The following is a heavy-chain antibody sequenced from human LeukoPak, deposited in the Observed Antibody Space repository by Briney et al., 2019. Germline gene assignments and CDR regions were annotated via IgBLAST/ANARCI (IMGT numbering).Heavy chain of an antibody. V-gene: IGHV3-30-3*01. CDR2: ISYDGSNK. CDR1: GFTFSSYA. Sequence: PGGSLRLSCAASGFTFSSYAMHWVRQAPGKGLEWVAVISYDGSNKYYADSVKGRFTISRDNSKNTLYLQMNSLRAEDTAVYYCARDQAGRGTTPKYYYYYGMDVWGQGTTVTVSS. CDR3: ARDQAGRGTTPKYYYYYGMDV. D-gene: IGHD1-1*01. J-gene: IGHJ6*02.